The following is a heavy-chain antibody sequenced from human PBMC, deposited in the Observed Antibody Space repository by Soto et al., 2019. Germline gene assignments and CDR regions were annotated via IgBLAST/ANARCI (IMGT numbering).Heavy chain of an antibody. CDR2: INHSGST. D-gene: IGHD6-13*01. Sequence: SETLSLTCAVYGGSFSGYYWSWIRQPPGKGLEWIGEINHSGSTNYNPSLKSRVTISVDTSKNQFSLKLSSVTAADTAVYYCAGGAAAGTVDYWGQGTLVTVSS. CDR3: AGGAAAGTVDY. V-gene: IGHV4-34*01. J-gene: IGHJ4*02. CDR1: GGSFSGYY.